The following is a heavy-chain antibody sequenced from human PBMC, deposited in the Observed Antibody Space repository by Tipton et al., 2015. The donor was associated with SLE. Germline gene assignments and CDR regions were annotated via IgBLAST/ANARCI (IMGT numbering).Heavy chain of an antibody. CDR2: IYYSGST. CDR3: ASSSSWYTFDY. CDR1: GGSISSSSYY. J-gene: IGHJ4*02. V-gene: IGHV4-39*07. Sequence: TLSLTCTVSGGSISSSSYYWGWIRQPPGKGLEWIGSIYYSGSTYYNPSLKSRVTISVDTSKNQFSLKLSSLTAADTAVYYCASSSSWYTFDYWGQGTLVTVSS. D-gene: IGHD6-13*01.